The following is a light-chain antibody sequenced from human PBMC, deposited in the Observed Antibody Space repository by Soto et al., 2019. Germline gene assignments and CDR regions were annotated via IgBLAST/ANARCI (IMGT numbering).Light chain of an antibody. Sequence: QSALTQPASVSGSPGQSITISCTGNSSDVGGYNYVSWYQQHPGKAPKLMIYDVSNRPSGVSNRFSGSKSGNTASRTISGLQDEDEADYYCSSYTSSSTYVFGTGTKLTVL. CDR1: SSDVGGYNY. V-gene: IGLV2-14*01. CDR2: DVS. CDR3: SSYTSSSTYV. J-gene: IGLJ1*01.